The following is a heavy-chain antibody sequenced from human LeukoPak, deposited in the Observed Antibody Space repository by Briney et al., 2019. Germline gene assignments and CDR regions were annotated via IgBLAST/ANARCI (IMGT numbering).Heavy chain of an antibody. J-gene: IGHJ4*02. D-gene: IGHD2-2*02. V-gene: IGHV4-59*01. Sequence: SETLSLTCTVSGGFIGSFYWSWIRQPSGKGLEWIGYIYYGGTTDYNPSLKSRVTISVDTSKNQFSLKLNSVTAADTAVYYCARGQVDTHFDYWGPGILVTVSS. CDR2: IYYGGTT. CDR3: ARGQVDTHFDY. CDR1: GGFIGSFY.